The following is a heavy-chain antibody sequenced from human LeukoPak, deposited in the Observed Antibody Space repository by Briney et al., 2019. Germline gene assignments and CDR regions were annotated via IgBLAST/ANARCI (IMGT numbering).Heavy chain of an antibody. CDR1: GYTFTSYD. V-gene: IGHV1-8*01. D-gene: IGHD5-18*01. CDR2: MNPNSGST. J-gene: IGHJ4*02. Sequence: ASVKVSCKASGYTFTSYDINWARQATGQGLEWMGWMNPNSGSTGYAQKFQGRVTMTRNTSISTAYMELSSLRSEDTAVYYCARQSTAIADYWGQGTLVTVSS. CDR3: ARQSTAIADY.